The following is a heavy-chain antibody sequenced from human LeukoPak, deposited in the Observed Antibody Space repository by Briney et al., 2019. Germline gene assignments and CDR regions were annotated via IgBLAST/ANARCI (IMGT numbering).Heavy chain of an antibody. CDR2: IYSGGST. CDR1: GFTVSSNY. V-gene: IGHV3-66*01. J-gene: IGHJ6*02. CDR3: ARDSGLFMIGMDV. Sequence: PGGSLRLSCAASGFTVSSNYMSWVRQAPGKGLEWVSVIYSGGSTYYADSVKGRFTISRDNSKNTLYLQMNSLRAEDTAVYYCARDSGLFMIGMDVWGQGTTVTVSS. D-gene: IGHD3-16*01.